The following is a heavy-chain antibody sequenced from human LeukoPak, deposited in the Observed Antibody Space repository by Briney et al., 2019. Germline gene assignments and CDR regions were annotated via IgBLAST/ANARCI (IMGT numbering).Heavy chain of an antibody. V-gene: IGHV4-34*01. CDR3: ARVLWVGVVIIANWFDP. CDR1: GGSFSGYY. J-gene: IGHJ5*02. CDR2: INHSGSN. Sequence: SETLSLTCAVYGGSFSGYYWSWIRQPPGKGLEWIGEINHSGSNSYNPSLKSRVTISVDTSKNQFSLKLSSVTAADTAVYYCARVLWVGVVIIANWFDPWGQGTLVTVSS. D-gene: IGHD3-3*01.